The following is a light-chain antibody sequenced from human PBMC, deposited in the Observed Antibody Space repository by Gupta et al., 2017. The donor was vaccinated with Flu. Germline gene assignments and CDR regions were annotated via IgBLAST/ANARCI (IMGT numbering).Light chain of an antibody. CDR1: QSVSSY. J-gene: IGKJ4*01. V-gene: IGKV3-11*01. Sequence: EIVLTQSPATLSLSPGERATLSCRASQSVSSYLAWYQQKPGQAPRLLIYDASNRDTGIPARFSGSGYGTDLTLTISSREQEDFAVYYCQQRSNWPLVTFGGGTKVEIK. CDR3: QQRSNWPLVT. CDR2: DAS.